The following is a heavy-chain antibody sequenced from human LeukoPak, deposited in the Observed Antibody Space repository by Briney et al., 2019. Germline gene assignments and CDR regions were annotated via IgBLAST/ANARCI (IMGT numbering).Heavy chain of an antibody. V-gene: IGHV3-23*01. CDR2: INGISDTT. CDR1: GFTFNIYA. J-gene: IGHJ4*02. D-gene: IGHD3-9*01. CDR3: AKVANRGDILTGYFALDY. Sequence: PGGSLRLSCAASGFTFNIYAMSWVRQAPGKGLEWFSGINGISDTTYYADSVKGRFTISRDNSKNTLYLQMNSLRAEDTAVYYCAKVANRGDILTGYFALDYWGQGTLVTVCS.